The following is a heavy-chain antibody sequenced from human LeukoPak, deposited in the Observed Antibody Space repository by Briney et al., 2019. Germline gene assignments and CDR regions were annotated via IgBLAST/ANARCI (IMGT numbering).Heavy chain of an antibody. D-gene: IGHD1-26*01. V-gene: IGHV1-8*01. CDR3: VSGSYPKVYFDY. CDR2: MNPNSGNT. CDR1: GYTFTSYD. Sequence: ASVKVSCKASGYTFTSYDINWVRQATGQGLEWMGWMNPNSGNTGYAQKFQGRVTMTRNTSISTAYMELSSLRSEDTAVYYCVSGSYPKVYFDYWGQGTLVTVSS. J-gene: IGHJ4*02.